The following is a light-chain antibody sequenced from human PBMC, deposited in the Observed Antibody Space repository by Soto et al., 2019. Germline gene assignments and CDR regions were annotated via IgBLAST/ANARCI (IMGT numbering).Light chain of an antibody. V-gene: IGKV1-5*03. CDR1: QTISSW. J-gene: IGKJ1*01. CDR2: KAS. Sequence: DIQMTQSPSTLSGSVGDRVTITCRASQTISSWLAWYQKKPGKAPKLLIYKASTLKSGVPSRFSGSGSGKELTLTISSLQPDDFATYYCQHYNSYSEAVGQGTKVDSK. CDR3: QHYNSYSEA.